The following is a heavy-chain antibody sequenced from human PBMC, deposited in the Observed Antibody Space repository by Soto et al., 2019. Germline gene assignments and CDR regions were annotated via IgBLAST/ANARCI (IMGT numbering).Heavy chain of an antibody. CDR3: ARAGAECSSNSRPRLDYYYGMDV. D-gene: IGHD2-2*01. J-gene: IGHJ6*02. CDR1: GYTFTGYY. Sequence: QGQLVQSGAEVKKPGASVKVSCKASGYTFTGYYMHWVRQAPGQGLEWMGWINPNSGGTNYAQKFQGWVTMTRDTSISTAYMELSRLRSDDTAVYYCARAGAECSSNSRPRLDYYYGMDVWGQGTTVTVSS. CDR2: INPNSGGT. V-gene: IGHV1-2*04.